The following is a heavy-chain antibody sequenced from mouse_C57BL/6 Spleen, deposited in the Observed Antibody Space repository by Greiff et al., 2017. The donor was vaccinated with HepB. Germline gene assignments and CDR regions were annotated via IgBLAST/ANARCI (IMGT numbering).Heavy chain of an antibody. J-gene: IGHJ4*01. CDR2: IHPNSGST. CDR1: GYTFTSYW. D-gene: IGHD2-4*01. CDR3: ARWRYDYDGGNAMDY. Sequence: VQLQQPGAELVKPGASVKLSCKASGYTFTSYWMHWVKQRPGQGLEWIGMIHPNSGSTNYNEKFKSKATLTVDKSSSTAYMQLSSLTSEDSAVYYCARWRYDYDGGNAMDYWGQGTSVTVSS. V-gene: IGHV1-64*01.